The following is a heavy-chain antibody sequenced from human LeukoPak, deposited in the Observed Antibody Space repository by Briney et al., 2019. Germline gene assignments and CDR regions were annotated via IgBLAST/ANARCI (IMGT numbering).Heavy chain of an antibody. CDR1: GGSISSYY. D-gene: IGHD3-3*01. V-gene: IGHV4-59*12. CDR3: ARVYYDFWSGRSNWFDP. J-gene: IGHJ5*02. Sequence: SETLSLTCTVSGGSISSYYWSWIRQPPGKGLEWIGYIYYSGSTNYNPSLKSRVTISVDTSKNQFSLKLSSVTAADTAVYYCARVYYDFWSGRSNWFDPWGQGTLVTVSS. CDR2: IYYSGST.